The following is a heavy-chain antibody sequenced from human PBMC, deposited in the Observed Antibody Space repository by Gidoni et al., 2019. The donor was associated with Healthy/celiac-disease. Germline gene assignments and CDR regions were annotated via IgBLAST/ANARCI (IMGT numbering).Heavy chain of an antibody. D-gene: IGHD2-2*01. CDR2: IWYDGSNK. Sequence: QVQLVESGGGVVQPGRSLRLSCAASGFPFSRYGMHWVRQAPGKGLEWVAVIWYDGSNKYYADSVKGRFTISRDNSKNTLYLQMNSLRAEDTAVYYCAREGQGYCSSTSCSYIDYWGQGTLVTVSS. CDR3: AREGQGYCSSTSCSYIDY. CDR1: GFPFSRYG. V-gene: IGHV3-33*08. J-gene: IGHJ4*02.